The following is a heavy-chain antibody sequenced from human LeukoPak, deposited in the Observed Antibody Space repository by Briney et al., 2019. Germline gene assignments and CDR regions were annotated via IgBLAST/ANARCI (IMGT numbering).Heavy chain of an antibody. V-gene: IGHV3-21*01. J-gene: IGHJ6*04. Sequence: GGSLRLSCAASGFTFSSYSMNWVRQAPGKGLEWVSSISSSSSYIYYADSVKGRFTISRDNAKDSLYLQMNSLRAEDTAVYYCARGPRSGSSYGTPPDVWGKGATVTASS. CDR1: GFTFSSYS. CDR3: ARGPRSGSSYGTPPDV. D-gene: IGHD1-26*01. CDR2: ISSSSSYI.